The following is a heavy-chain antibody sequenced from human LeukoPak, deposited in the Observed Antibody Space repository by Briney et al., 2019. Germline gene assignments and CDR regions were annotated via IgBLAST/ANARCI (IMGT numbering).Heavy chain of an antibody. D-gene: IGHD1-1*01. Sequence: ASVKVSCKASGHTFSSYSISWVRQASGKGLEWMGRISPIFGTANYAQKFQGRVTITTDESTSTAYMERSSLRSEDTAVYYCAREPSPTFSGTTSDYWGQGTLVTVSS. CDR3: AREPSPTFSGTTSDY. CDR1: GHTFSSYS. CDR2: ISPIFGTA. J-gene: IGHJ4*02. V-gene: IGHV1-69*05.